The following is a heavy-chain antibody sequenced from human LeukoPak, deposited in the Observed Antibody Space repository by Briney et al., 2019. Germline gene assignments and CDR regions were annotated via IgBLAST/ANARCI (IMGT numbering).Heavy chain of an antibody. Sequence: PSETLSLTCSVSGGSMTDGDYYWGWVRQSPGTGLQWIATSYQGASLKSRVTISLDTSKNQFSLRLTSVTAADTAVYYCAKLDRRSNLFDPWGQGTLVTVS. CDR1: GGSMTDGDYY. J-gene: IGHJ5*02. V-gene: IGHV4-39*07. CDR2: S. D-gene: IGHD1-1*01. CDR3: AKLDRRSNLFDP.